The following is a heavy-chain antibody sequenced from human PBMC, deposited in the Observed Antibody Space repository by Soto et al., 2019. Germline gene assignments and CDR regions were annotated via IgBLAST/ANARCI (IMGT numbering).Heavy chain of an antibody. Sequence: QVQLVESGGGLVKPGGSLRLSCAVSGFTFSDYYMTWIRQAPGKGLEWVSYISSSTSHTNYADSVKGRFTISRDNAKNSLFLQMNSLRAEDPAVYYCARGRGAAADYFDFWGQGTLVTVSS. D-gene: IGHD6-13*01. CDR3: ARGRGAAADYFDF. CDR1: GFTFSDYY. CDR2: ISSSTSHT. V-gene: IGHV3-11*05. J-gene: IGHJ4*02.